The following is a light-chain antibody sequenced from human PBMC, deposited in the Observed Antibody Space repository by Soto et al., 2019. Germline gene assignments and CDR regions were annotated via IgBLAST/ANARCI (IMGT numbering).Light chain of an antibody. Sequence: PGERATLSCRASQSVISYLVWYQQKPGQAPRLLIYDASNRATGIPARFSGSGSGTDFTLTISSLEPEDFAVYYCQQRSNWPGITFGQGTRLEIK. CDR2: DAS. CDR1: QSVISY. CDR3: QQRSNWPGIT. V-gene: IGKV3-11*01. J-gene: IGKJ5*01.